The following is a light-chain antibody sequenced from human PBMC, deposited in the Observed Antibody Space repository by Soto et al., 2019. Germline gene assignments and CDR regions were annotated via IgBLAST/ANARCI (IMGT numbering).Light chain of an antibody. CDR2: WAS. CDR1: QSVLYSSNNKNY. V-gene: IGKV4-1*01. CDR3: QQYYSTWT. Sequence: DIVMTQSPDSLAVSLGERATINCKSSQSVLYSSNNKNYLAWYQQKPGQPPKLLIYWASTRESGVPDRFSGSGSGTDFTLTISSLQVEDVAVYYCQQYYSTWTFGQGTKVEIK. J-gene: IGKJ1*01.